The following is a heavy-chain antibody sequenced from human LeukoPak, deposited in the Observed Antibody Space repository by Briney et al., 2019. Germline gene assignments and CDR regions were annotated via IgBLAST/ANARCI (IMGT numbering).Heavy chain of an antibody. Sequence: PSETLSLTCTVSGGSISGHYWSWIRQPPGKGLEWIGYIHYSWSTKYNPSLKSRVTISVDTSKNQFSLKLSSVTAADTAVYYCARRTYYYDSSGQYFDIWGQGTMVTVSS. D-gene: IGHD3-22*01. CDR2: IHYSWST. V-gene: IGHV4-59*11. CDR1: GGSISGHY. CDR3: ARRTYYYDSSGQYFDI. J-gene: IGHJ3*02.